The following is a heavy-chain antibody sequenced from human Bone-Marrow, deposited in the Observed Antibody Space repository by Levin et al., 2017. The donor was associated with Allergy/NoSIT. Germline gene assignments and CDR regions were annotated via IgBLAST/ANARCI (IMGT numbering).Heavy chain of an antibody. J-gene: IGHJ3*02. D-gene: IGHD1-1*01. CDR1: AYNFTTYW. Sequence: GESLKISCTASAYNFTTYWIAWVRQMPGKGLEWVGIIFPGDSEAKYSPSFQGQVTMSVDKTINTAYLQWTSLKASDTAMYYCARHIWRWVNYINDAFDMWGPGTMVTVSS. CDR2: IFPGDSEA. CDR3: ARHIWRWVNYINDAFDM. V-gene: IGHV5-51*01.